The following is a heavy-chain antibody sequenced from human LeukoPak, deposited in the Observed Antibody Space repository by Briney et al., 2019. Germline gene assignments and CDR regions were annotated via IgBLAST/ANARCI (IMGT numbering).Heavy chain of an antibody. CDR1: GFTFSDYY. J-gene: IGHJ5*02. D-gene: IGHD3-10*01. Sequence: GGSLRLSCAASGFTFSDYYMSWIRQAPGKGLEWVSCISSSSSYTNYADSVKGRFTISRDNAKNSLYLQMNSLRAEDTAVYYCARSYSSGSYYSPFDPWGQGTLVTVSS. V-gene: IGHV3-11*03. CDR3: ARSYSSGSYYSPFDP. CDR2: ISSSSSYT.